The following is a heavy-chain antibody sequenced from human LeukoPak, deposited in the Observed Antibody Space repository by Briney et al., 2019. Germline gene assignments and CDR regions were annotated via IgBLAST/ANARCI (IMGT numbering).Heavy chain of an antibody. CDR3: ARRPVGTSHFDY. J-gene: IGHJ4*02. V-gene: IGHV4-59*08. Sequence: SETLSLTCTVSGGSISTYYWSWIRQPPGRGLEWIGYSDYSRSANYNPSLKSRVTISVDTSKNQFSLNLSSVTAADTAVYYCARRPVGTSHFDYWGQGTLVTVSS. D-gene: IGHD3-10*01. CDR1: GGSISTYY. CDR2: SDYSRSA.